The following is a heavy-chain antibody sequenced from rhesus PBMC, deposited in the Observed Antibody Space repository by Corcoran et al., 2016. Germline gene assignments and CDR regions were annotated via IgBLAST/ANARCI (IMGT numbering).Heavy chain of an antibody. CDR1: GASISSDW. V-gene: IGHV4-160*01. D-gene: IGHD1-7*02. Sequence: QAQLQESGPGLVKPSETLSLTCPVSGASISSDWWSWIRQPPGKGLEWIGRIYGSGGSTDYHPSLKSRVTISTDTSKNQFSLKLISVTAADTAVYYCARRVTGTTLYYFDYWGQGVLVTVSS. CDR2: IYGSGGST. CDR3: ARRVTGTTLYYFDY. J-gene: IGHJ4*01.